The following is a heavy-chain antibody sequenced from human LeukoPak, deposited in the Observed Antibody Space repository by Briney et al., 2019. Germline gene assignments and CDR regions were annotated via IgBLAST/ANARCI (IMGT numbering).Heavy chain of an antibody. CDR3: AELGITMIGGV. V-gene: IGHV3-23*01. CDR2: ISGSGGST. CDR1: GFTFSSYG. Sequence: GGSLRLSCAASGFTFSSYGMSWVRQAPGKGLEWVSSISGSGGSTYYADSVKGRLTISRDNSKNTLYLQMNSLRAEDTAVYYCAELGITMIGGVWGKGTTVTISS. J-gene: IGHJ6*04. D-gene: IGHD3-10*02.